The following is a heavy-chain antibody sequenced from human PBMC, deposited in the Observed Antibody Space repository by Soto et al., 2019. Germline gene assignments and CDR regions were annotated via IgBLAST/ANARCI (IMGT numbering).Heavy chain of an antibody. CDR3: ASLPTVTTRYGMYG. V-gene: IGHV3-30-3*01. Sequence: PGGSLRLSCAASGFTFSSYAMHWVRQAPGKGLEWVAVISYDGSNKYYADSVKGRFTISRDNSKNTLYLQMNSLRAEDTAVYYGASLPTVTTRYGMYGWGQGTTVTVS. CDR1: GFTFSSYA. CDR2: ISYDGSNK. D-gene: IGHD4-4*01. J-gene: IGHJ6*02.